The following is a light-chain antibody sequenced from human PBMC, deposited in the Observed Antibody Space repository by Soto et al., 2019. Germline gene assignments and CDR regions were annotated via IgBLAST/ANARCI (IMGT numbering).Light chain of an antibody. CDR3: QQYGSSPLT. Sequence: EIVLTQSPGTLSLSPGERATLSCRASQSVSSSYLAWYQQKPGQAPRLLIYGASSRATGIPDRFSGSGSWTDLTLTISRLEPEDVAVYYCQQYGSSPLTFGGGTKVEIK. CDR2: GAS. V-gene: IGKV3-20*01. CDR1: QSVSSSY. J-gene: IGKJ4*01.